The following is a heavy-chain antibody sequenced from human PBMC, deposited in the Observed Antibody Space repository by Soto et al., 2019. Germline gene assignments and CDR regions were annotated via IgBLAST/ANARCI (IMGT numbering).Heavy chain of an antibody. CDR1: GYTFTSYD. CDR2: MNPNSGNT. D-gene: IGHD5-12*01. CDR3: ARTVRYSGYDSAFDI. Sequence: ASVKVSCTASGYTFTSYDINWVRQATGQGLEWMGWMNPNSGNTGYAQKFQGRVTMTRNTSISTAYMELSSLRSEDTAVYYCARTVRYSGYDSAFDIWGQGTMVTVSS. J-gene: IGHJ3*02. V-gene: IGHV1-8*01.